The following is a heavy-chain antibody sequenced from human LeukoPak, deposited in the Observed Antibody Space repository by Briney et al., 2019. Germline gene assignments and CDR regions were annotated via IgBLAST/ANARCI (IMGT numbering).Heavy chain of an antibody. Sequence: GGSLRLSRAASGFTFSSYAMSWVRQAPGKGLEWVSAISGSGGSTYYADSVKGRFTISRDNSKNTLYLQMNSLRAEDTAVYYCAKVMWTMDILTGYYHELGFDYWGQGTLVTVSS. CDR1: GFTFSSYA. D-gene: IGHD3-9*01. CDR2: ISGSGGST. V-gene: IGHV3-23*01. J-gene: IGHJ4*02. CDR3: AKVMWTMDILTGYYHELGFDY.